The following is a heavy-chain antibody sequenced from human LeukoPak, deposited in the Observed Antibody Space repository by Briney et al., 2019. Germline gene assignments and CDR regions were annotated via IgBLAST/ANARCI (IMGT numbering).Heavy chain of an antibody. CDR3: GRGFTRAWFDP. Sequence: ASVNLSCKASGYTSTSYDINWVGQATGQGLEWMGWMNPKSGNTAYAQTFQGRATITRNTSKSTAYMELSSRRSEDTAVYYCGRGFTRAWFDPWGQGTLVTVSS. CDR1: GYTSTSYD. V-gene: IGHV1-8*03. CDR2: MNPKSGNT. J-gene: IGHJ5*02.